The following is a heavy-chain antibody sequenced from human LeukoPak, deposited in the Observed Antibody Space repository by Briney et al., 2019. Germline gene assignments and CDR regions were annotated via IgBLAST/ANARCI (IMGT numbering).Heavy chain of an antibody. CDR2: ISGSGGST. CDR1: GFTFSSYA. V-gene: IGHV3-23*01. Sequence: PGGSLRLSCAASGFTFSSYAMSWVRQAPGKGLEWVSLISGSGGSTYYADSVKGRFTISRDNAKNSLYLQMNSLRAEDTAVYYCAELGITMIGGVWGKGTTVTISS. CDR3: AELGITMIGGV. J-gene: IGHJ6*04. D-gene: IGHD3-10*02.